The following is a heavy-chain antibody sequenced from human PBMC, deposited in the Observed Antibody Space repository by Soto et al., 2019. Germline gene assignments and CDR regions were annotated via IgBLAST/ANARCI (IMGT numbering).Heavy chain of an antibody. Sequence: GGSLRLSCAASGFTFSSYAMHWFRQAPGKGLEWVAVISYDGSNKYYADSVKGRFTISRDNSKNTLYLQMNSLRAEDTAVYYCARAGRSGYYYYGMDVWGQGTTVTVSS. CDR3: ARAGRSGYYYYGMDV. D-gene: IGHD3-3*01. V-gene: IGHV3-30-3*01. CDR1: GFTFSSYA. CDR2: ISYDGSNK. J-gene: IGHJ6*02.